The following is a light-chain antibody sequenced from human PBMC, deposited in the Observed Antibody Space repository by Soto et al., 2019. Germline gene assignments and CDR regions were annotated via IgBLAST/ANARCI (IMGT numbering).Light chain of an antibody. CDR1: QDIRHD. CDR3: LQDYNYPWT. CDR2: AAS. V-gene: IGKV1-6*01. Sequence: AIQMTQSPSSLSASVGDRVTITCRASQDIRHDLGWYQERPGQAPKLLIYAASNLQTGVPSRFSGSGSGTDFTLTISSLQPEDFSTYYCLQDYNYPWTFGPGTKVEI. J-gene: IGKJ1*01.